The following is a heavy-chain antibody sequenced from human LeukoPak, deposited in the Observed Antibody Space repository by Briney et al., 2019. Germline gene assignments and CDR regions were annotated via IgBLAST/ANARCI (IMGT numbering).Heavy chain of an antibody. J-gene: IGHJ4*02. Sequence: ASVKVSCKASGYTFTSYYMHWVRQAPGQGLEWMGWINPNSGGTYYAQKFQGRVTMTRDTSITTAYMDLSRLSSDDTAVYYCTKEGAGNFDFWGQGTLVTVSS. CDR3: TKEGAGNFDF. V-gene: IGHV1-2*02. D-gene: IGHD6-19*01. CDR2: INPNSGGT. CDR1: GYTFTSYY.